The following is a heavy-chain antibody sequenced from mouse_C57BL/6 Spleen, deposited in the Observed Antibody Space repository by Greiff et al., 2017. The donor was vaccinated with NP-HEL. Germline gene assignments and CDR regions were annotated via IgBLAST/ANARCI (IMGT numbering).Heavy chain of an antibody. CDR1: GYTFTSYW. V-gene: IGHV1-61*01. Sequence: QVHVKQPGAELVRPGSSVKLSCKASGYTFTSYWMDWVKQRPGQGLEWIGNIYPSDSETHYNQKFKDKATLTVDKSSSTAYMQLSSLTSEDSAVYYCARCGLDYYGSSYGYYFDYWGQGTTLTVSS. CDR2: IYPSDSET. CDR3: ARCGLDYYGSSYGYYFDY. J-gene: IGHJ2*01. D-gene: IGHD1-1*01.